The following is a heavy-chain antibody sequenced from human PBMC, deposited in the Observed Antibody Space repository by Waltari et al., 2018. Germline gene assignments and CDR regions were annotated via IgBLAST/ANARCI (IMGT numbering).Heavy chain of an antibody. V-gene: IGHV4-59*11. CDR2: IYYSGST. D-gene: IGHD6-19*01. J-gene: IGHJ4*02. CDR1: GGSISSHY. CDR3: AKGQWLVLFDY. Sequence: QVQLQESGPGLVKPSETLSLTCTVSGGSISSHYWSWIRQPPGKGLEWIGYIYYSGSTNYNPSLKSRVTISVDTSKNQFSLKLSSVTAADTAVYYCAKGQWLVLFDYWGQGTLVTVSS.